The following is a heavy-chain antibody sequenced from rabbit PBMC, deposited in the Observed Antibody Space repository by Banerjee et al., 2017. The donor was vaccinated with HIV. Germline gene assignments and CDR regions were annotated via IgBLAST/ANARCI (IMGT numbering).Heavy chain of an antibody. J-gene: IGHJ4*01. D-gene: IGHD1-1*01. Sequence: QEQLEESGGGLVKPGGTLTLTCKASGIDFSGYYYMCWVRQAPGKGLELIGCIVTGSGSTWYASWVNGRCTISRSTSLNTVDLKMTSLTAADTAAYFCARGVGSSGYPYYFNLWGPGTLVTVS. CDR1: GIDFSGYYY. CDR2: IVTGSGST. CDR3: ARGVGSSGYPYYFNL. V-gene: IGHV1S43*01.